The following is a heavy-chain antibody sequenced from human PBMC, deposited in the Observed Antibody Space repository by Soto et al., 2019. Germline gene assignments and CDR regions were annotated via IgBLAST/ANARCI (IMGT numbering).Heavy chain of an antibody. CDR2: IIPMFGTA. D-gene: IGHD1-26*01. V-gene: IGHV1-69*13. Sequence: SVEVSCKAAGGTFSSYGISWVRQAPGQGLEWMGGIIPMFGTATHTQNFQGRLTITADESTSTAYMELSSLRSEDTAVYFCARSVGVTTLSYLDYWGQGTLVTVSS. CDR1: GGTFSSYG. CDR3: ARSVGVTTLSYLDY. J-gene: IGHJ4*02.